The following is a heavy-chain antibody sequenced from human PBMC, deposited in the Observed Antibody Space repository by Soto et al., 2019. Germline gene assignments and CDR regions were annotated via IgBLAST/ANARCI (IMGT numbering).Heavy chain of an antibody. V-gene: IGHV3-72*01. CDR3: TIHLAVASRGEYCKY. CDR1: GFTFSDHY. J-gene: IGHJ4*01. CDR2: IRTKARSYTT. D-gene: IGHD6-19*01. Sequence: VQLVESGGGLVQPGGSLRLSCVVSGFTFSDHYMDWVRQAPGKGLEWVGRIRTKARSYTTEYAASVMGRFTISREASKPATIIQMNSLRTENTVVYYSTIHLAVASRGEYCKYWGNGTLVTVSS.